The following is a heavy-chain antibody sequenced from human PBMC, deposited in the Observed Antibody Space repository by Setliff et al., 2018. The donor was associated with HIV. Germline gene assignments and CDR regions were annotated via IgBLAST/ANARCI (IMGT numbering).Heavy chain of an antibody. V-gene: IGHV4-34*01. CDR3: ARDKRYRFPFDS. J-gene: IGHJ4*02. CDR2: ISHTGST. Sequence: PSETLSLTCAVYGGSFSAYYWSWIRQSPEMGLEWIAEISHTGSTKYNPSLGSRVTISLATSKNQFSLSLRSLPAADTAVYYCARDKRYRFPFDSWGQGTLVTVSS. D-gene: IGHD2-2*02. CDR1: GGSFSAYY.